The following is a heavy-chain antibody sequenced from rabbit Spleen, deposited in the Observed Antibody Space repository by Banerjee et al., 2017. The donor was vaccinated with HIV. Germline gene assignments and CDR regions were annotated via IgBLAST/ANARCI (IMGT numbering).Heavy chain of an antibody. Sequence: QEQVVESGGGLVKPEGSLKLTCTVSGFSFSSNWICWVRQAPGKGLEWIACIDTSDGDTDYANWPKGRFTISKASSTTVTLQMTSLTAADTATYFCTRDPSSDWNFWGPGTLVTVS. CDR1: GFSFSSNW. D-gene: IGHD4-1*01. CDR3: TRDPSSDWNF. J-gene: IGHJ4*01. CDR2: IDTSDGDT. V-gene: IGHV1S45*01.